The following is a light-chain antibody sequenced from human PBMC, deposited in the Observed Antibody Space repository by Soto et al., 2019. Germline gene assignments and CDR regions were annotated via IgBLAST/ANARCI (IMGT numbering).Light chain of an antibody. CDR3: QNYNSAPFT. CDR2: AVS. V-gene: IGKV1-27*01. J-gene: IGKJ3*01. CDR1: RGISND. Sequence: DIQMTQSPSSLSASVGDRVTITCRASRGISNDLAWYQQKAGKVPTLLIYAVSTLQLGVPSRFSGSGSGTDFTLTISSLQPEDVATYYCQNYNSAPFTFGPGTKVDIK.